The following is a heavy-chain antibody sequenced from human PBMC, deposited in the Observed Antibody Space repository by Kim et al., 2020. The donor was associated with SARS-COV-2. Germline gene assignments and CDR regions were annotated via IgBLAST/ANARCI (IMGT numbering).Heavy chain of an antibody. CDR1: GFTFSDYY. Sequence: GGSLRLSCAASGFTFSDYYMSWIRQAPGKGLEWVSYISSSGSTIYYADYVKGRFTISRVNAKNSLYLQMNCLRPADTAVYYCARNIYYDSSGCGLRAFDIWGQGTMVTVSS. CDR2: ISSSGSTI. CDR3: ARNIYYDSSGCGLRAFDI. D-gene: IGHD3-22*01. J-gene: IGHJ3*02. V-gene: IGHV3-11*01.